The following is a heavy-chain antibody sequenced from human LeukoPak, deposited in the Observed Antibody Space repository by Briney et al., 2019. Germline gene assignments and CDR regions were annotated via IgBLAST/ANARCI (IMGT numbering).Heavy chain of an antibody. CDR3: ASYPTPGMAAAGTFNY. J-gene: IGHJ4*02. CDR1: GFTFSSYW. D-gene: IGHD6-13*01. Sequence: PGGSLRLSCAASGFTFSSYWMNWVRQAPGKGLEWVANIKQDGNEKNYVDSVRGRFTISRDNAKNSLYLQMNSLRAEDTAVYYCASYPTPGMAAAGTFNYWGQGTLVAVSS. V-gene: IGHV3-7*03. CDR2: IKQDGNEK.